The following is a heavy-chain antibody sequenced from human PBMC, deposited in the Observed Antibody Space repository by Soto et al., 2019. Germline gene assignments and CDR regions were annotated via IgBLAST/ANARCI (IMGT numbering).Heavy chain of an antibody. CDR3: ARDLGGYASH. CDR2: INTDGSTT. V-gene: IGHV3-74*01. D-gene: IGHD3-16*01. CDR1: GFTFSNYW. J-gene: IGHJ4*02. Sequence: EVQLVESGGGLVQPGGSLRLSCAASGFTFSNYWMHWVRQAPGKGPVWVSRINTDGSTTNYADSVKGRFTISRDNAKNTLYLQTNSLGAKDTAVYYCARDLGGYASHWGQGTLVTVSS.